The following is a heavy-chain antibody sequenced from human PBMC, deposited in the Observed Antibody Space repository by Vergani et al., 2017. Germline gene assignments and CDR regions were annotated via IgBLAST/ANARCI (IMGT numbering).Heavy chain of an antibody. J-gene: IGHJ5*02. V-gene: IGHV7-4-1*02. CDR1: GYTFTNYA. CDR3: ARVTYSSTWGNWFDP. D-gene: IGHD6-13*01. Sequence: QVQLVQSWSELKKPGASVKVSCKASGYTFTNYAMNWVRQASGQGLEWMGWINTNTGDPTYAQGFTGRFVFSLDTSVSTAYLQISSLKAEDAAVYYCARVTYSSTWGNWFDPGGQGTLVTVSS. CDR2: INTNTGDP.